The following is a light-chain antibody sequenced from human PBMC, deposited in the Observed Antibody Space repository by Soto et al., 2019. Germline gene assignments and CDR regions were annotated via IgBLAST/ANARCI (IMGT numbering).Light chain of an antibody. Sequence: QSVLAQPVSVSGSPGQSITISCTGTSTDVGGYNYVSWYQQRPGRAPKVMIYEVSNRPSGVSDRFSGSKSGNTASLSISGLQADDEADYYCTSYTSSNTLPYVPGNGTKVTVL. CDR3: TSYTSSNTLPYV. CDR2: EVS. V-gene: IGLV2-14*01. J-gene: IGLJ1*01. CDR1: STDVGGYNY.